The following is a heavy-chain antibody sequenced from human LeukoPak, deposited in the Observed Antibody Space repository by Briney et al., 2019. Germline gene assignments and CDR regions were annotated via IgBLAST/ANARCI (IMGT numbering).Heavy chain of an antibody. Sequence: SETLSLTCTVSGGSISSSSYYWGWTRQPPGKGLEWIGSIYYSGSTYYNPSLKSRVTISVDTSKNQFSLKLSSVTAADTAVYYCASTGYDILTGPKPDDFDYWGQGTLVTVSS. D-gene: IGHD3-9*01. CDR2: IYYSGST. J-gene: IGHJ4*02. V-gene: IGHV4-39*07. CDR1: GGSISSSSYY. CDR3: ASTGYDILTGPKPDDFDY.